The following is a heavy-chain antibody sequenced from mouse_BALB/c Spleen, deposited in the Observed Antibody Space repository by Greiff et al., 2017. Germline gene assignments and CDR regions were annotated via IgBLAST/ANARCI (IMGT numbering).Heavy chain of an antibody. D-gene: IGHD4-1*01. CDR3: ATGTRYAMDY. CDR2: IDPYNGGT. V-gene: IGHV1S135*01. CDR1: GYSFTGYN. J-gene: IGHJ4*01. Sequence: VHVKQSGPELGKPGASVKISCKASGYSFTGYNMYWVKQSHRKSLEWIGYIDPYNGGTSYNQKSKGKATLTVDKSSSTAYMHLNSLTSEDSAIYYCATGTRYAMDYWGQGTSVTVSS.